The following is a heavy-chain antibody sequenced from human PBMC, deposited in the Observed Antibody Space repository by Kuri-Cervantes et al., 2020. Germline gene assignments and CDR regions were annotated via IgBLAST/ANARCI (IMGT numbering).Heavy chain of an antibody. CDR2: ISWNSGSI. D-gene: IGHD5-24*01. V-gene: IGHV3-9*01. CDR1: GFTFDDYA. Sequence: GGSLRLSCAASGFTFDDYAMHWVRQAPGKGLEWVSGISWNSGSIGYADSVKGRFTISRDNAKNSLYLQMNSLRAEDTALYYCAREMATTVYYYYYGMDVWGQGTTVTVSS. CDR3: AREMATTVYYYYYGMDV. J-gene: IGHJ6*02.